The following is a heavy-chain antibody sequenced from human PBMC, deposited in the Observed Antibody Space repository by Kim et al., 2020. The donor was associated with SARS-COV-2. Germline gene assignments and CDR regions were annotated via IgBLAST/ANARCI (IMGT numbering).Heavy chain of an antibody. CDR1: GGSISSSSYY. D-gene: IGHD2-2*01. Sequence: SETLSLTCTVSGGSISSSSYYWGWIRQPPGKGLEWIGSIYYSGSTYYNPSLKSRVTISVDTSKNQFSLKLSSVTAADTAVYYCARDQIRCSSTSCYSYYGMDVWGQGTTVTVSS. CDR2: IYYSGST. CDR3: ARDQIRCSSTSCYSYYGMDV. V-gene: IGHV4-39*07. J-gene: IGHJ6*02.